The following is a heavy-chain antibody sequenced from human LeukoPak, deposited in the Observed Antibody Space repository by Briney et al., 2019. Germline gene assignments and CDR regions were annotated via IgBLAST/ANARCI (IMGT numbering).Heavy chain of an antibody. CDR3: ARGRGITMIVVAPRFDY. V-gene: IGHV4-34*01. Sequence: SETLSLTCAVYGGSFSGYYWSWIRQPPGKGLEWIRQINHSESTNYNPSLKSRVTISVDTSKNQFSLKLSSVTAADTAVYYCARGRGITMIVVAPRFDYWGQGTLVTVSS. CDR1: GGSFSGYY. CDR2: INHSEST. J-gene: IGHJ4*02. D-gene: IGHD3-22*01.